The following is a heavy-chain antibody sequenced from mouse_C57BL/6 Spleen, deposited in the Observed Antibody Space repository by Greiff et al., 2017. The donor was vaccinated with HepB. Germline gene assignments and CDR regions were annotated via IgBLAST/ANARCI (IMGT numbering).Heavy chain of an antibody. CDR1: GFTFSSYA. J-gene: IGHJ2*01. Sequence: EVKLVESGGGLVKPGGSLKLSCAASGFTFSSYAMSWVRQTPEKRLEWVATISDGGSYTYYPDNVKGRFTISRDNAKNNLYLQMSHLKSEDTAMYYCARDRSTIVSPHYFDYWGQGTTLTVSS. D-gene: IGHD2-2*01. CDR3: ARDRSTIVSPHYFDY. V-gene: IGHV5-4*01. CDR2: ISDGGSYT.